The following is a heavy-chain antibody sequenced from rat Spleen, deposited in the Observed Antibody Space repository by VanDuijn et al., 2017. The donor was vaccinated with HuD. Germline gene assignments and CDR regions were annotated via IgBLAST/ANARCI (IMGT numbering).Heavy chain of an antibody. J-gene: IGHJ3*01. CDR1: GFTFSSFA. CDR3: ATGPRVLRIDWFAY. CDR2: IIYDGSRT. D-gene: IGHD1-6*01. Sequence: EVQLVESGGGLVQPGRSMKLSCAASGFTFSSFAMAWVRQAPKQGLEWVATIIYDGSRTFYRDSVKGRFTISRDNAKSTLYLQMDSLTSEDTATYYCATGPRVLRIDWFAYWGQGTLVTVSS. V-gene: IGHV5-46*01.